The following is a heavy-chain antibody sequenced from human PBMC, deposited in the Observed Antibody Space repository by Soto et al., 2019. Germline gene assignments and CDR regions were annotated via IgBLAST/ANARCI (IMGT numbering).Heavy chain of an antibody. CDR3: ARGGYDFWGGYQGYYYGMDV. Sequence: QVQLVQSGAEVKKPGSSVKVSCKASGGTFSSYAISWVRQAPGQGLEWMGGIIPIFGTANYAQKFQGRVTNTADESTSTAYMELSSLRSEYTAVYYCARGGYDFWGGYQGYYYGMDVWGQGTTVTVSS. V-gene: IGHV1-69*01. CDR1: GGTFSSYA. J-gene: IGHJ6*02. CDR2: IIPIFGTA. D-gene: IGHD3-3*01.